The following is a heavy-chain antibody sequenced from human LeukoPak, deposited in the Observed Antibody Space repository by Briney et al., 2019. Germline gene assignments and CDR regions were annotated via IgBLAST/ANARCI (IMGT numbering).Heavy chain of an antibody. D-gene: IGHD3-16*02. V-gene: IGHV4-34*01. CDR1: GGSFSGYY. J-gene: IGHJ4*02. CDR2: INHSGST. CDR3: ARVDYDYVWGSYRYKGLDY. Sequence: SETLPLTCAVYGGSFSGYYWSWIRQPPGKGLEWIGEINHSGSTNYNPSLKSRVTISVDTSKNQFSLKLSSVTAADTAVYYCARVDYDYVWGSYRYKGLDYWGQGTLVTVSS.